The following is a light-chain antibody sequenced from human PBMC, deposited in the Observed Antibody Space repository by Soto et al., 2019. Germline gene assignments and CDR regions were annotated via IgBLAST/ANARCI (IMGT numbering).Light chain of an antibody. V-gene: IGKV1-9*01. CDR1: QGISSY. CDR2: AAS. CDR3: QQLNSYPLT. J-gene: IGKJ3*01. Sequence: IPLTQSPSSLSASVGDRVTITCRASQGISSYLAWYQQKPGTAPKLLIYAASTLQSGVPSRFSGSGSGTDFTLTISSLQPEDFATYYCQQLNSYPLTFGPGTNVDIK.